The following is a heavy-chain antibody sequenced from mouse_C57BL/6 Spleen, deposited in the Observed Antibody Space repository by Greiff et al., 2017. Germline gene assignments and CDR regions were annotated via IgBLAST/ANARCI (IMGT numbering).Heavy chain of an antibody. CDR1: GFTFSDAW. CDR2: IRNKANNHAT. J-gene: IGHJ3*01. V-gene: IGHV6-6*01. Sequence: EVMLVESGGGLVQPGGSMKLSCAASGFTFSDAWMDWVRQSPETGLEWVAEIRNKANNHATYYAESVKGRFTISRDDSKSSVYLQMNSLRAEDTGIYYCTRGGYPFAYWGQGTLVTVSA. CDR3: TRGGYPFAY. D-gene: IGHD2-2*01.